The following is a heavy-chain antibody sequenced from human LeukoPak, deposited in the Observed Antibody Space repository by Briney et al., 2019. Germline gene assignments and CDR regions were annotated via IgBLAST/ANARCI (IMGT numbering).Heavy chain of an antibody. CDR3: VRDGVGAPPFDY. D-gene: IGHD1-26*01. CDR2: IKPEGSEK. J-gene: IGHJ4*02. Sequence: GGSLRLSCAASGFTFSNYWMTWVRQAPGKGLEWVATIKPEGSEKFYVDPVKGRFTISRDNAKNSLYLQMNTLRAEDTAVYYCVRDGVGAPPFDYWGQGALVTVSS. CDR1: GFTFSNYW. V-gene: IGHV3-7*01.